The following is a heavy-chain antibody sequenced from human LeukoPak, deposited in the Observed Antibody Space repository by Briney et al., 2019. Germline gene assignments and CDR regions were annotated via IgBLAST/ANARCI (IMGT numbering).Heavy chain of an antibody. J-gene: IGHJ3*02. CDR1: GFTFTSYA. CDR3: ATDRDSRDWYTDAFDI. V-gene: IGHV3-23*01. D-gene: IGHD6-19*01. CDR2: ITGSGDTT. Sequence: GGSLRLSCAASGFTFTSYAMSWVRQAPGKGLEWVSAITGSGDTTYYAASVKGRFTISRDNSKNTLYLQISSLRAEDTAIYYCATDRDSRDWYTDAFDIWGQGTMVTVSS.